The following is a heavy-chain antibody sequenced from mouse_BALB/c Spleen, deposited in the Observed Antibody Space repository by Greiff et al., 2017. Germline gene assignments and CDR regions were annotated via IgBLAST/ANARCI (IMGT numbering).Heavy chain of an antibody. J-gene: IGHJ2*01. Sequence: QVQLQQSGPGLVAPSQSLSITCTVSGFSLSRYSVHWVRQPPGKGLEWLGMIWGGGSTDYNSALKSRLSISKDNSKSQVFLKMNSLKTDDTAMYYCAREDYGYDGVPYYFDYWGQGTTLTVSS. CDR1: GFSLSRYS. D-gene: IGHD2-2*01. CDR2: IWGGGST. CDR3: AREDYGYDGVPYYFDY. V-gene: IGHV2-6-4*01.